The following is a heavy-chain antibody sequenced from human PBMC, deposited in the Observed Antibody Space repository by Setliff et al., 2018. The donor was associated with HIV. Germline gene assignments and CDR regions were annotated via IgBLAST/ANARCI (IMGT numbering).Heavy chain of an antibody. CDR2: INHSGST. J-gene: IGHJ4*02. CDR1: GGSISNGVYY. CDR3: ARVGYYDTSFDY. V-gene: IGHV4-39*07. Sequence: PSETLSLTCTVSGGSISNGVYYRSWIRQHPGKGLEWIGKINHSGSTNYNPSLKSRVTISVDTSKNQFSLKLGSVTAADTAVYYCARVGYYDTSFDYWGQGTLVTVSS. D-gene: IGHD3-22*01.